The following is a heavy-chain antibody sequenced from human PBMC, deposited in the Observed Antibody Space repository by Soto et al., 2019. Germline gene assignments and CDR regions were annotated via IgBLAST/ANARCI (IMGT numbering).Heavy chain of an antibody. CDR2: IKSKTDGGTT. CDR3: ATGRTVVPADFYSYYYMDV. J-gene: IGHJ6*03. D-gene: IGHD2-15*01. V-gene: IGHV3-15*01. CDR1: GFTFSNAW. Sequence: GGSLRLSCAASGFTFSNAWMSWVRQAPGKGLEWVGRIKSKTDGGTTDYAAPVKGRFTISRDDSKNTLYLQMNSLKTEETAVYYCATGRTVVPADFYSYYYMDVWGKGTTVTVSS.